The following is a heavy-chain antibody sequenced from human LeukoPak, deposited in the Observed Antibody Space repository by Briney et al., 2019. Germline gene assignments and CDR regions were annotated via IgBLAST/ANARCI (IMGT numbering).Heavy chain of an antibody. J-gene: IGHJ3*02. D-gene: IGHD3-10*01. CDR2: IYYSGSA. V-gene: IGHV4-59*12. CDR3: ARSDGYGLVGI. CDR1: GGSISSYY. Sequence: PSETLSLTCTVSGGSISSYYWSWIRQPPGKGLEWIGYIYYSGSANYNPSLKSRVTILVDKSKNQLSLILSSVTAADTATYYCARSDGYGLVGIWGQGTMVTVSS.